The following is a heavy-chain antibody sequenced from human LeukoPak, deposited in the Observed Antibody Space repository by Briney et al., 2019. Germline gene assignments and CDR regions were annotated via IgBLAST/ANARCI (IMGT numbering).Heavy chain of an antibody. CDR3: ARGLIGLRLQAFDY. V-gene: IGHV4-39*01. CDR1: GGSISSSSYY. CDR2: IYYSGST. J-gene: IGHJ4*02. Sequence: PSETLSLTCSVSGGSISSSSYYWGWIRQPPGKGLEWIGSIYYSGSTYYNPSLKSRVTISVDTSKNQFSLKLSSVTAADTAVYYCARGLIGLRLQAFDYWGQRTLVTVSS. D-gene: IGHD5-12*01.